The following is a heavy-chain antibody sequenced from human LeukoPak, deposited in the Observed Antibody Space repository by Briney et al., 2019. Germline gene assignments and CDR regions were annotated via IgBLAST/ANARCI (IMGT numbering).Heavy chain of an antibody. CDR3: ASYYDSSGYYWLY. V-gene: IGHV3-7*01. CDR2: IKQDGSEK. D-gene: IGHD3-22*01. J-gene: IGHJ4*02. CDR1: GFTFSSYW. Sequence: GGSLRLSCAAYGFTFSSYWMSWVRQAPGKGLEWVANIKQDGSEKYYVDSVKGRFTISRDNAKNSLYLQMNSLRAEDTAVYYCASYYDSSGYYWLYWGQGTLVTVSS.